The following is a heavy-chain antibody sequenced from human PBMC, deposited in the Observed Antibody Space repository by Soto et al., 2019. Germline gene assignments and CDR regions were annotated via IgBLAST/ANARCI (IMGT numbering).Heavy chain of an antibody. J-gene: IGHJ4*02. CDR2: IYYSGST. V-gene: IGHV4-59*08. CDR1: GGSISSYY. CDR3: ARHDVREYSGYPRPDYFDY. Sequence: SETLSLTCTVSGGSISSYYWSWIRQPPGKGLEWIGYIYYSGSTNYNPSLKSRVTISVDTSKNQFSLKLSSVTAADTAVYYCARHDVREYSGYPRPDYFDYWGQGTLVTVSS. D-gene: IGHD5-12*01.